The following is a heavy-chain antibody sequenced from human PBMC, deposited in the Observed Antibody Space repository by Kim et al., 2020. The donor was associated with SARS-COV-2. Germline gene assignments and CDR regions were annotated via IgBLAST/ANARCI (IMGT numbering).Heavy chain of an antibody. CDR2: IYYTGST. CDR1: GGSISSDY. V-gene: IGHV4-59*08. Sequence: SETLSLTCTVSGGSISSDYWSWIRQPPGKGLEWIGYIYYTGSTNYNPSLKSRVTISVDTSKNQFSLNLNSVTAADTAVYYCVRYLPYCSSTNCYPFYFDYWGQGTLVTVSS. CDR3: VRYLPYCSSTNCYPFYFDY. D-gene: IGHD2-2*01. J-gene: IGHJ4*02.